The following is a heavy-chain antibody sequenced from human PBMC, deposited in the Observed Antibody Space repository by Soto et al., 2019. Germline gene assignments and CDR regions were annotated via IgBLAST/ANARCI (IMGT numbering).Heavy chain of an antibody. CDR2: IKSDGSST. CDR3: ARDTGNYYFDY. J-gene: IGHJ4*02. V-gene: IGHV3-74*01. D-gene: IGHD2-8*02. Sequence: EVHLVESGGGLVQPGGSLRLSCAATGFTFSSHWMHWVRQGPVKGLVWVSRIKSDGSSTDYADSVKGRFTISRDNAKNTLYLQMNSLRAEDTAVYYCARDTGNYYFDYWGQGTLVTVSS. CDR1: GFTFSSHW.